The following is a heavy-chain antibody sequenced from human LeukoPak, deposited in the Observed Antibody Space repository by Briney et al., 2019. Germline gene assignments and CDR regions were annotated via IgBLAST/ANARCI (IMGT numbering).Heavy chain of an antibody. CDR2: ISSSSSYI. CDR1: GFTFSSYS. J-gene: IGHJ4*02. Sequence: GGSLRLSCAASGFTFSSYSMNWVRQAPGKGLEWVSSISSSSSYIYYADSVKGRFTISRDNAKNSLYLQMNSLRAEDTAVYYCAREALIKSVDFDYWGQGTLVTVSS. CDR3: AREALIKSVDFDY. D-gene: IGHD4-23*01. V-gene: IGHV3-21*01.